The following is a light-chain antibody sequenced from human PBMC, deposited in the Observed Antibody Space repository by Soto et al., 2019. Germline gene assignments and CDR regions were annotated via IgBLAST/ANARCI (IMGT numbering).Light chain of an antibody. J-gene: IGKJ2*01. CDR2: KAS. CDR3: QQYKTYSRT. V-gene: IGKV1-5*03. Sequence: DIQMTQSPSTLSASVGDRVTITCRASQSISPWLAWYQQKPGKAPKILIYKASSLESGVPSRFSGSDSGTEFTLTISSLQPDDFATYYCQQYKTYSRTCGQGTKLEIK. CDR1: QSISPW.